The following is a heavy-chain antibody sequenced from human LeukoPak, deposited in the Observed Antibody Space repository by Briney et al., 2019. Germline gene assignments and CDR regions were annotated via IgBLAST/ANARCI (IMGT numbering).Heavy chain of an antibody. D-gene: IGHD1-26*01. CDR3: VATEDYYYYMDV. V-gene: IGHV4-59*01. J-gene: IGHJ6*03. CDR1: GGSISSYY. CDR2: IYYSGST. Sequence: SETLSLTCTVSGGSISSYYWSWIRQPPGKGLEWIGYIYYSGSTNYNPSLKSRVTISADTSKNQFSLKLSSVTAADTAVYYCVATEDYYYYMDVWGKGTTVTVSS.